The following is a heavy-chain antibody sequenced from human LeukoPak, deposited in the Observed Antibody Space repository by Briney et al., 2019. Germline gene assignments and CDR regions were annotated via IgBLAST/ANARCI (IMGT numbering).Heavy chain of an antibody. CDR3: ARGGAVGTTTVAFDI. V-gene: IGHV3-74*01. Sequence: PGGSLRLSCAASGFTFSSYWMHWVRQAPGKGLVRVSRINNDGSSTTYADSVKGRFTISRDNAKNTLYLQMNSLRAEDTAVYYCARGGAVGTTTVAFDIWGQGTMVTVSS. D-gene: IGHD1-26*01. J-gene: IGHJ3*02. CDR2: INNDGSST. CDR1: GFTFSSYW.